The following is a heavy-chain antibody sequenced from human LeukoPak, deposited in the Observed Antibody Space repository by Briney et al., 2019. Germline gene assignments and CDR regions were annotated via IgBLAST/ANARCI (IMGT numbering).Heavy chain of an antibody. CDR3: ARDQGSLTRSWYTGY. Sequence: GASVKVSCKASGYTFTGYHIHWVRQAPGQGLEWMGRINPYSGDTNFAQKFQGRVTMTRDTSITTAYMDLSSLTPDDTAVYFCARDQGSLTRSWYTGYWGQGTQVNVSS. CDR2: INPYSGDT. J-gene: IGHJ4*02. V-gene: IGHV1-2*06. D-gene: IGHD6-13*01. CDR1: GYTFTGYH.